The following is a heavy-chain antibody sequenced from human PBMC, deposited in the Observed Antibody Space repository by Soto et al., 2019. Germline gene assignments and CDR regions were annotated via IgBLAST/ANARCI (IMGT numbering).Heavy chain of an antibody. V-gene: IGHV3-73*01. Sequence: GGSLRLSCAASGFTFSDSALHWARQASGKGLEWVGRVRSKAKTNATAYATSVKGRFTVPRDDSKNTAYLQMNSLKTEDTAVYYCTSSSLGAAFDIWAKGTMVT. CDR2: VRSKAKTNAT. CDR1: GFTFSDSA. CDR3: TSSSLGAAFDI. J-gene: IGHJ3*02.